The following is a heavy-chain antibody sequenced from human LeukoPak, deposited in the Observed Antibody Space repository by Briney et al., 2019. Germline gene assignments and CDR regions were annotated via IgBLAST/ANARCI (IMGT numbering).Heavy chain of an antibody. Sequence: ASVKVSFKASGYTFTGYHVHWVRRAPGQGLEWVGWINPDSAGTKYAQKFQGRVTMTRDTSISTAYMELSRLRSDDTAVYYCARTWGDGYNYPVDYWGQGTLVTVSS. J-gene: IGHJ4*02. V-gene: IGHV1-2*02. CDR2: INPDSAGT. D-gene: IGHD5-24*01. CDR3: ARTWGDGYNYPVDY. CDR1: GYTFTGYH.